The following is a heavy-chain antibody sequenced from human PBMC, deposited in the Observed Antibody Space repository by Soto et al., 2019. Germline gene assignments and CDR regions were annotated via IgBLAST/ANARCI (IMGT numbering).Heavy chain of an antibody. J-gene: IGHJ4*02. CDR2: ISAYNGNT. CDR3: ESVPSMNMVTAYYFDY. Sequence: GASVKVSCKASGYTFTSYCIISVRQAPGERLEWMGWISAYNGNTNNAQKLQVRVTMTIDTAMSTAYIELRSLTADDTAVYYCESVPSMNMVTAYYFDYWGQGTLVTVSS. D-gene: IGHD2-21*02. CDR1: GYTFTSYC. V-gene: IGHV1-18*01.